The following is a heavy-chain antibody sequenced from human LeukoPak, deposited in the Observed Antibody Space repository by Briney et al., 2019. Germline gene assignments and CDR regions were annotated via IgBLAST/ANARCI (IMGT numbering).Heavy chain of an antibody. CDR1: GGSISSYY. Sequence: PSETLSLTCTVSGGSISSYYWSWIRQPPGKGLEWIGYIYYSGSTNYNPSLKSRVTISVDTSKNQFSLKLSSVTAADTAVYYCARGLYDFWGGYYGSVPRLYYYYGMDVWGQGTTVTVSS. J-gene: IGHJ6*02. CDR2: IYYSGST. CDR3: ARGLYDFWGGYYGSVPRLYYYYGMDV. D-gene: IGHD3-3*01. V-gene: IGHV4-59*01.